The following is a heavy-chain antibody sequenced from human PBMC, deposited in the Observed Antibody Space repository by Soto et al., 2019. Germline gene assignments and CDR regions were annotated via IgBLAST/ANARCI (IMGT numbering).Heavy chain of an antibody. CDR1: GGSISSGGYY. Sequence: QVQLQESGPGLVKPSQTLSLTCTVFGGSISSGGYYWSWIRQHPGKGLEWIGYIYHSGTTYYNPSLKSRVTISVAPSKNQFSLKLTSVTAADTAVYYCARVRGHQLLGWFDPWGQGTLVTVSS. CDR2: IYHSGTT. D-gene: IGHD2-2*01. J-gene: IGHJ5*02. V-gene: IGHV4-31*03. CDR3: ARVRGHQLLGWFDP.